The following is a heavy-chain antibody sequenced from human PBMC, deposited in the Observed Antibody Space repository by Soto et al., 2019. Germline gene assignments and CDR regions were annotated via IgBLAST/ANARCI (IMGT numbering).Heavy chain of an antibody. CDR2: ISASGGST. V-gene: IGHV3-23*01. Sequence: EVQLLESGGGLVQGGASLRLSCPASGFTFSNYPMSWVRQVPGKGLEWVSRISASGGSTYYADSVRGRFTISRDNSKNTPDVKRNILRAEDTAVYYCAKNNLFSSGTKDYCGQGTLVTGSS. CDR3: AKNNLFSSGTKDY. J-gene: IGHJ4*02. D-gene: IGHD3-10*01. CDR1: GFTFSNYP.